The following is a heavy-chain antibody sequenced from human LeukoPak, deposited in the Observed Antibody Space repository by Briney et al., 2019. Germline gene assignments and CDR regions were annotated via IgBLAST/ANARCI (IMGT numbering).Heavy chain of an antibody. CDR2: IYPGDSDT. CDR3: ASTPSDYYDSSGQFFDY. D-gene: IGHD3-22*01. J-gene: IGHJ4*02. Sequence: GESLRISCKGSGYSFSSYWIGWVRQMPGKGLEWMGIIYPGDSDTRYSPSFQGQVTISADKSISTAYLQWSSLKASDTAIYYCASTPSDYYDSSGQFFDYWGQGTLVTVSS. CDR1: GYSFSSYW. V-gene: IGHV5-51*01.